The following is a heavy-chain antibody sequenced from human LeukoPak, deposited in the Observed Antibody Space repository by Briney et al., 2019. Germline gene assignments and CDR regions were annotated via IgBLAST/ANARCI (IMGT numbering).Heavy chain of an antibody. CDR1: GFTFSSDA. D-gene: IGHD3-22*01. CDR3: AKIQKDYYDSSGYA. V-gene: IGHV3-23*01. CDR2: ISGSGGST. J-gene: IGHJ4*02. Sequence: PAGSLRLSCAQSGFTFSSDAMSWVRQAPGKGLEWVSAISGSGGSTYYADSVKGRFTISRDNSKNTLYLQMNSLRAEDTAVYYCAKIQKDYYDSSGYAWGQGTLVTGSS.